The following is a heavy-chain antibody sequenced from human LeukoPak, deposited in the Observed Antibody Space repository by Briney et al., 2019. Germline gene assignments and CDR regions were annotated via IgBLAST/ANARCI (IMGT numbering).Heavy chain of an antibody. V-gene: IGHV3-23*01. D-gene: IGHD2-15*01. CDR2: ISGSGGST. J-gene: IGHJ4*02. CDR1: GFTFSSYA. Sequence: GGSLKLSCAASGFTFSSYAMTWVRQAPGKGLEWVSAISGSGGSTYYADSVKGRFTISRDNSKNTLYLQMNSLRAEDTAIYYCAKARYCSGGSCYFDYWGQGTLVTVSS. CDR3: AKARYCSGGSCYFDY.